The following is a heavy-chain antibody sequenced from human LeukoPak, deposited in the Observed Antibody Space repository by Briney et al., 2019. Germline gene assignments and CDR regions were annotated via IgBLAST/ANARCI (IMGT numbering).Heavy chain of an antibody. CDR1: GGSISSSSYY. V-gene: IGHV4-39*02. CDR2: IYYSGST. D-gene: IGHD3-22*01. CDR3: ARDLTTMIVVAAAEGGMGV. J-gene: IGHJ6*02. Sequence: SETLSLTCTVSGGSISSSSYYWGWLRQPPGKGLEWIGSIYYSGSTYYNPSLKSRVTISVDTSKNQFSLKLSSVTAADTAVYYCARDLTTMIVVAAAEGGMGVWGQGTTVTVSS.